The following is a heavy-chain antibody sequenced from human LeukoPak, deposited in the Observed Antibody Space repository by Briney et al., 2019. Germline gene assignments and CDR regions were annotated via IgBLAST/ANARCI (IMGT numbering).Heavy chain of an antibody. CDR3: ARGGAVAGTDKYYFDY. D-gene: IGHD6-19*01. J-gene: IGHJ4*02. Sequence: GASVKVSCKASGYTFTSYDINWVRQAPGQGLEWMGWMNPNSGNTVYAQKFQGRVTMTRNASISTAYMELSSLRSEDTAVYYCARGGAVAGTDKYYFDYWGQGTLVTVSS. V-gene: IGHV1-8*01. CDR2: MNPNSGNT. CDR1: GYTFTSYD.